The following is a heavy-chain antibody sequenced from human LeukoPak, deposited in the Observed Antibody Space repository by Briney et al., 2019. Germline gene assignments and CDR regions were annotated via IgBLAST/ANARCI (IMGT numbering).Heavy chain of an antibody. Sequence: SETLSLTCTVSGGSISSYYWSWIRQPAGEGLEWIGEINHSGSTNYNPSLKSRVTISVDTSKNQFSLKLSSVTAADTAVYYCARGDSSVVANDYWGQGTLVTVSS. J-gene: IGHJ4*02. CDR1: GGSISSYY. CDR3: ARGDSSVVANDY. V-gene: IGHV4-34*01. CDR2: INHSGST. D-gene: IGHD3-22*01.